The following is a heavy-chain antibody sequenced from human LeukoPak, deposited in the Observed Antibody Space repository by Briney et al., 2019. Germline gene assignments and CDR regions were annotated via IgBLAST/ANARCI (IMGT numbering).Heavy chain of an antibody. CDR2: TYYRSKWYN. V-gene: IGHV6-1*01. J-gene: IGHJ5*02. CDR3: ARQNNTYHHYNLGWFDP. Sequence: SQTLSLTCAISGDSVSSNSAAWNWIRQSPSRGLEWLGRTYYRSKWYNDYAISVKSRITINPDTSKNQFSLQLSSVTPEDTAVYYCARQNNTYHHYNLGWFDPWGQGTLVTVSS. CDR1: GDSVSSNSAA. D-gene: IGHD5-24*01.